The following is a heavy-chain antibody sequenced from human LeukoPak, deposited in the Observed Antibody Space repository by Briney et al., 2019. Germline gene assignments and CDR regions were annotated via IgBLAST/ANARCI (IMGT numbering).Heavy chain of an antibody. CDR1: GFTFSSYG. Sequence: GGSLRLPCAASGFTFSSYGMHWVRQAPGKGLEWVSLISGDGGSTYYADSVKGRFTISRDNSKNSLYLQMNSQRTEDTALYYCAKEHSSSWYRDWFDPWGQGTLVTVSS. V-gene: IGHV3-43*02. D-gene: IGHD6-13*01. CDR2: ISGDGGST. CDR3: AKEHSSSWYRDWFDP. J-gene: IGHJ5*02.